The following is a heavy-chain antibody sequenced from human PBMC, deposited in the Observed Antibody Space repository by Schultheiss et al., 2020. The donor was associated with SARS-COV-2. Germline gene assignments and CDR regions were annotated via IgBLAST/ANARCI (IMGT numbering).Heavy chain of an antibody. CDR1: GFTFSNSD. CDR2: IWYDGSNK. CDR3: ARDQVVVHYGMDV. V-gene: IGHV3-33*08. D-gene: IGHD2-2*01. Sequence: GGSLRLSCAASGFTFSNSDMSWVRQAPGKGLEWVAVIWYDGSNKYYADSVKGRFTISRDNSKNTLYLQMNSLRAEDTAVYYCARDQVVVHYGMDVWGQGTTVTVAS. J-gene: IGHJ6*02.